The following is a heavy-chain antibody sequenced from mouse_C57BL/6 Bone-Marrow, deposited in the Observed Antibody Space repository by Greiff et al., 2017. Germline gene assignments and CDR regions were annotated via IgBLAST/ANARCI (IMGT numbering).Heavy chain of an antibody. J-gene: IGHJ4*01. CDR1: GFTFSSYA. D-gene: IGHD1-1*01. CDR3: TRVTTVVHYYYAMDY. CDR2: ISSGGDYI. Sequence: EVKLEESGEGLVKPGGSLKLSCAASGFTFSSYAMSWVRQTPEKRLEWVAYISSGGDYIYYADTVKGRFTISRDNARNTLYLQMSSLKSEDTAMYYCTRVTTVVHYYYAMDYWGQGTSVTVSS. V-gene: IGHV5-9-1*02.